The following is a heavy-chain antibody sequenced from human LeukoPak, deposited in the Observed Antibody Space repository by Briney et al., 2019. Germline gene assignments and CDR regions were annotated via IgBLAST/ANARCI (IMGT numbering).Heavy chain of an antibody. D-gene: IGHD3-10*01. CDR3: ATEYVSGSYYGDY. CDR1: GGTFSSYA. V-gene: IGHV1-69*13. Sequence: ASVKVSSKASGGTFSSYAISWVRQAPGQGLEWMGGIIPIFGTANYAQKFQGRVTITADESTSTAYMELSSLRSEDTAVYYCATEYVSGSYYGDYWGQGTLVTVSS. CDR2: IIPIFGTA. J-gene: IGHJ4*02.